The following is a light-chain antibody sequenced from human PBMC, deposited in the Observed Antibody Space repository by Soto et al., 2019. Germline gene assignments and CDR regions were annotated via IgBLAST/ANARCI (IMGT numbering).Light chain of an antibody. CDR2: KGS. J-gene: IGKJ1*01. V-gene: IGKV1-5*03. CDR3: HQYNSYSWT. Sequence: DIQMTQSPSTLSASVGDRVTITCRASQSISDWLAWYQQNPGKAPKVLIYKGSFLENGVPSRFSGSGSGTEFTLTVDSLQPDDFATYYCHQYNSYSWTFGQGTKVESK. CDR1: QSISDW.